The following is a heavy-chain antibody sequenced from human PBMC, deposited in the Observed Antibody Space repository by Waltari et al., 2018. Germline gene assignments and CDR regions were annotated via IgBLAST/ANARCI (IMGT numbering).Heavy chain of an antibody. CDR2: IRSKAYGVTT. CDR3: TRADAYCGADCYFFFDF. V-gene: IGHV3-49*03. CDR1: GFIFAVYA. J-gene: IGHJ4*02. Sequence: VQLVESGGGLVQPGRSLRLSCTASGFIFAVYAMSWFRQAPGKGLEWVAFIRSKAYGVTTEYAASVKGRFTISRDDSKSIAYLQMNSLKTEDTAVYYCTRADAYCGADCYFFFDFWGQGTLVTVSS. D-gene: IGHD2-21*02.